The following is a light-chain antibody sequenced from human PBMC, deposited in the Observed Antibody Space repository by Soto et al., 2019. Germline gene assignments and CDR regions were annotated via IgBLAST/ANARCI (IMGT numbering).Light chain of an antibody. CDR3: QHYSHYPWT. J-gene: IGKJ1*01. V-gene: IGKV1-5*03. CDR2: QAS. CDR1: QSINKW. Sequence: DIKMTQSPSTLSASPGDRVIITCRASQSINKWLAWYQQRPGEAPKLLIYQASHLQSGVPSRFSGSGSETEFSLTISSLQPADFATYYCQHYSHYPWTFSQGTKVEIK.